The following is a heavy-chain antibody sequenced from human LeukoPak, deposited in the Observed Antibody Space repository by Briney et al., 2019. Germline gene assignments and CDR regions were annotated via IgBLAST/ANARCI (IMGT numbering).Heavy chain of an antibody. CDR2: ISSSGTSA. Sequence: PGGSLRLSCAASGFTFSSYGMSWVRQAPGKGLEWVSAISSSGTSAYYADSVKGRFTISRDNSKNTLYLQMNSLRAEDTATYYCAKSSIFYDSSGYYVGEKYYFDYWGQGTLVTVSS. D-gene: IGHD3-22*01. J-gene: IGHJ4*02. V-gene: IGHV3-23*01. CDR1: GFTFSSYG. CDR3: AKSSIFYDSSGYYVGEKYYFDY.